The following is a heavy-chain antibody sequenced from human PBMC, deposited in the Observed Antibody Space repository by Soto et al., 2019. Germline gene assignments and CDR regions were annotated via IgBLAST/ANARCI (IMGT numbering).Heavy chain of an antibody. CDR2: IYHSGST. D-gene: IGHD2-15*01. CDR1: GGSISSSNR. Sequence: SETLSLTCAVSGGSISSSNRWSWVRQPPGKGLEWIGEIYHSGSTNYNPSLKSRVTISVDKSKNQLSLKLSSVTAADTAVYYCARDQAGHCSGGSCYDGGFDYWGQGTLVTVSS. V-gene: IGHV4-4*02. J-gene: IGHJ4*02. CDR3: ARDQAGHCSGGSCYDGGFDY.